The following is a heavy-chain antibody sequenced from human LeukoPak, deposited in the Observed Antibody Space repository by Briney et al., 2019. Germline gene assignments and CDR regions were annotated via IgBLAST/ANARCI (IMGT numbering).Heavy chain of an antibody. V-gene: IGHV4-59*01. J-gene: IGHJ5*02. Sequence: PSETLSLTCTVSGGSISSYYWSWIRQPPGKGLEWIGYIYYSGSTNYNPSLKSRVTISVDTSKNQFSLKLSSVTAADTAVYYCARFRGSYCGWFDPWGQGTLVTVSS. CDR2: IYYSGST. D-gene: IGHD1-26*01. CDR1: GGSISSYY. CDR3: ARFRGSYCGWFDP.